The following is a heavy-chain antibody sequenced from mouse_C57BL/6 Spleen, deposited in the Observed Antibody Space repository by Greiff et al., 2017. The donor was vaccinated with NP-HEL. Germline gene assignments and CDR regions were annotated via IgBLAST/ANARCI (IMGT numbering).Heavy chain of an antibody. CDR3: ARDWFAY. V-gene: IGHV5-17*01. Sequence: DVHLVESGGGLVKPGGSLKLSCAASGFTFSDYGMHWVRQAPEKGLEWVAYISRGSSTIYYADTVKGRFTISRDNAKNTLFLQMTSLRSEDTAMYYCARDWFAYWGQGTLVTVSA. CDR1: GFTFSDYG. CDR2: ISRGSSTI. J-gene: IGHJ3*01.